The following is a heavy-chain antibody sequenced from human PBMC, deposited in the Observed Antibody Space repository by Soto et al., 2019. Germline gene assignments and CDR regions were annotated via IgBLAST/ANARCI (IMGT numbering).Heavy chain of an antibody. D-gene: IGHD6-19*01. J-gene: IGHJ6*02. CDR1: GGSISHNSYY. CDR2: IYYNGST. Sequence: QLQLQESGPGLVKPSETLSLTCTVSGGSISHNSYYWGWIRQPPGKGLEWIGSIYYNGSTYYNPSLKSRVTVSVDTSKNQFSLKLSSATAADTAVYYCARHFSSGWVYHYGLDVWGQGTTVTVSS. V-gene: IGHV4-39*01. CDR3: ARHFSSGWVYHYGLDV.